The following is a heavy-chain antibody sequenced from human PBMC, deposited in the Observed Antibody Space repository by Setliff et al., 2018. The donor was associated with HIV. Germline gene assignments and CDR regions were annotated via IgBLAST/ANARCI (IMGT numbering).Heavy chain of an antibody. CDR2: INHSGST. J-gene: IGHJ3*02. D-gene: IGHD6-6*01. CDR1: GGSASGYY. V-gene: IGHV4-34*01. CDR3: ARGPESVAPRMCAFDI. Sequence: SETLSLTCAVYGGSASGYYWTWMRHLPGRGLQWIGEINHSGSTTYNPSLKSRIKISVDMSKNQFSLRLNSVTAADTATYYCARGPESVAPRMCAFDIWGQGTMVTVSS.